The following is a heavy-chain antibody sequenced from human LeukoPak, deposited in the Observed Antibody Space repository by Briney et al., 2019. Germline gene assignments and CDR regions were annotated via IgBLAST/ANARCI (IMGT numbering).Heavy chain of an antibody. Sequence: AGGSLRLSCAASGFTFSTYAMSWVRQAPGRGLEWVANIKEDGSAKYYVDSVKGRFTISRDNAKSSLYLQMNSLRAEDTAVYYCARDSPGYGGYVRWGQGTLVTVSS. D-gene: IGHD5-12*01. J-gene: IGHJ4*02. CDR1: GFTFSTYA. CDR2: IKEDGSAK. V-gene: IGHV3-7*01. CDR3: ARDSPGYGGYVR.